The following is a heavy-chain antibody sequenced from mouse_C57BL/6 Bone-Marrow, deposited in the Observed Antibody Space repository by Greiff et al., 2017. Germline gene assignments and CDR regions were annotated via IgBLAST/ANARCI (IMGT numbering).Heavy chain of an antibody. D-gene: IGHD2-4*01. CDR2: IYPSDSET. Sequence: VKLQESGAELVRPGSSVKLSCKASGYTFTSFWMDWVKQRPGQGLEWIGNIYPSDSETHYNQKFKDKATLTVDKSSSTAYMQLSSLTSEDSAVYYCATTMITTDWGQGTLVTVSA. J-gene: IGHJ3*01. CDR3: ATTMITTD. CDR1: GYTFTSFW. V-gene: IGHV1-61*01.